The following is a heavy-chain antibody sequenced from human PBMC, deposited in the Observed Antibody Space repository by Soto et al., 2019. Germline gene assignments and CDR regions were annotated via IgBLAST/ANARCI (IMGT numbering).Heavy chain of an antibody. CDR3: AKGAVTTSLYYFDY. Sequence: QVQLVESGGGVVQPGRSLRLSCAASGFTFSTYGVHWVRQAPGKGLEWVAVISSDGSEKYYAGPVKGRVSISRDNSKSTLYLQMDSLRAEDTAVYYCAKGAVTTSLYYFDYWGQGTLVTVSS. CDR2: ISSDGSEK. D-gene: IGHD4-17*01. V-gene: IGHV3-30*18. J-gene: IGHJ4*02. CDR1: GFTFSTYG.